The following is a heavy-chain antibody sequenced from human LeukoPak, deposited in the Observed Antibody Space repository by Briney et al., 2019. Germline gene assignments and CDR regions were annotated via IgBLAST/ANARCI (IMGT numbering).Heavy chain of an antibody. CDR3: ARDLAVAGTGWFDP. D-gene: IGHD6-19*01. CDR2: IKQGGSEK. J-gene: IGHJ5*02. V-gene: IGHV3-7*01. Sequence: GSLRLSCAASGFTFSSSWMSWVRQAPGKGLDWVASIKQGGSEKYYVDSVEGRFTISRDNAESSLYLQMNSLRAEDTAVYYCARDLAVAGTGWFDPWGQGTLVTVSS. CDR1: GFTFSSSW.